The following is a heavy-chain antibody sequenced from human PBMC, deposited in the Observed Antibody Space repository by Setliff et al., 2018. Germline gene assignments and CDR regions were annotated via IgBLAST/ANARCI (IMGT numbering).Heavy chain of an antibody. J-gene: IGHJ4*02. CDR2: SNGYKGETYRGGRYRGRTTYHT. CDR1: GFTFSDSA. D-gene: IGHD4-17*01. V-gene: IGHV3-23*03. Sequence: GGSLRLSCAGSGFTFSDSAMNWIRQAPGKGLEWVASNGYKGETYRGGRYRGRTTYHTYYADSVKGRFAISRDNSQRTVFLQMNSLRADDTAVYYCATDYDFDSWGQGTLVTVSS. CDR3: ATDYDFDS.